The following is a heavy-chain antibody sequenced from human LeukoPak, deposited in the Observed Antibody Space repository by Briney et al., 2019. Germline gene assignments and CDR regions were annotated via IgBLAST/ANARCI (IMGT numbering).Heavy chain of an antibody. CDR1: GFTVSNNY. CDR2: TYSDSST. CDR3: VRKNRDFNAAFDI. V-gene: IGHV3-53*01. Sequence: GGSLRLSCAASGFTVSNNYMSWVRQAPGKGLEWVSITYSDSSTNYADSVKGRFTTSRDTSQNTLSLRMNSLRAEDTAVYYCVRKNRDFNAAFDIWGQGTVVTVSS. D-gene: IGHD2-21*02. J-gene: IGHJ3*02.